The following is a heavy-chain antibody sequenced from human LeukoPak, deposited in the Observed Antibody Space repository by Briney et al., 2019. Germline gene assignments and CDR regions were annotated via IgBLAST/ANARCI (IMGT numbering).Heavy chain of an antibody. CDR2: ISGSGGST. V-gene: IGHV3-23*01. D-gene: IGHD3-22*01. CDR1: GFTFSADW. J-gene: IGHJ6*03. CDR3: AKGSDYDSKYYYYYMDV. Sequence: GGSLRLSCAASGFTFSADWMSWVRQAPGKGLEWVSDISGSGGSTYYAESVKGRFTISRDNSKNMLYLQMNSLRAEDTAVYYCAKGSDYDSKYYYYYMDVWGKGTTVTVSS.